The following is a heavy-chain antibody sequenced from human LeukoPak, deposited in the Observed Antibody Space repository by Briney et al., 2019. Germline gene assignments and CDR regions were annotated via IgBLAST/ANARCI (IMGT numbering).Heavy chain of an antibody. CDR3: AREYYYYMDV. CDR1: GVSISSNNW. Sequence: PSGTLSLTCGVSGVSISSNNWWSWVRQPPGKGLEWIGEIYHSGSTNYNPSLKSRVTMSVDKSKNQFSLKLSSVTAADTAVYYCAREYYYYMDVWGKGTTVTVSS. V-gene: IGHV4-4*02. CDR2: IYHSGST. D-gene: IGHD1-26*01. J-gene: IGHJ6*03.